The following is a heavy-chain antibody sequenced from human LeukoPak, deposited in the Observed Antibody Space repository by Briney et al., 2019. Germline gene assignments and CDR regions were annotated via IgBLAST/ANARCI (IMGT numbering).Heavy chain of an antibody. D-gene: IGHD3-3*01. CDR1: GFTFSSYA. J-gene: IGHJ3*02. V-gene: IGHV3-23*01. CDR2: ISGSGGST. Sequence: GGSLRLSCAASGFTFSSYAMSWVRQAPGKGLEWVSAISGSGGSTYYADSVKGRFTISRDNSKNTLYLQMNGLRAEDTAVYYCAKGRRTIFGVVGDAFDIWGQGTMVTVSS. CDR3: AKGRRTIFGVVGDAFDI.